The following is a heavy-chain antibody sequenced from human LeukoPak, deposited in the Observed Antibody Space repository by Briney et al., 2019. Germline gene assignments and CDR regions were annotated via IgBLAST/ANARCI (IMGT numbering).Heavy chain of an antibody. CDR1: GYTLTRYG. CDR2: IWYYGSNK. V-gene: IGHV3-33*01. D-gene: IGHD3-22*01. Sequence: GRSLRLSCAASGYTLTRYGIHWVRDAPRKGLEWVAGIWYYGSNKYYADSMKGRVTIYSDNSKDTLYLQMNIQRADDTAEYYCARDYDSSGYLYYCGGGMVIAVS. CDR3: ARDYDSSGYLYY. J-gene: IGHJ4*02.